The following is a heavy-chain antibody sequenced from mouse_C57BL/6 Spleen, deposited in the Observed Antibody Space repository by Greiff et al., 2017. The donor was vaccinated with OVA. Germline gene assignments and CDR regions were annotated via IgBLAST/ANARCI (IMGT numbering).Heavy chain of an antibody. CDR1: GFTFSDAW. J-gene: IGHJ1*03. CDR3: TRHYGSLYWYFDV. V-gene: IGHV6-6*01. CDR2: IRNKANNHAT. Sequence: EVKVEESGGGLVQPGGSMKLSCAASGFTFSDAWMDWVRQSPEKGLEWVAEIRNKANNHATYYAESVKGRFTISRDDSKSSVYLQMNSLRAEDTGIYYCTRHYGSLYWYFDVWGTGTTVTVSS. D-gene: IGHD1-1*01.